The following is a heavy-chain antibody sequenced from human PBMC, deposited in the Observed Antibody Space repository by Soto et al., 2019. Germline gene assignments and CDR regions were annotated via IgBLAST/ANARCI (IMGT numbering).Heavy chain of an antibody. CDR3: ATSQKGYNWSYFDH. D-gene: IGHD1-20*01. CDR1: GASISGSYYY. V-gene: IGHV4-39*01. CDR2: VFYTGFT. Sequence: SETLSLTCAVSGASISGSYYYWAWLRQSPGKGPEWIGSVFYTGFTSYNPSLESRVSVSVDTSKSQFSLKLSAVTAADTAVYYCATSQKGYNWSYFDHWGQGALVTVSS. J-gene: IGHJ4*02.